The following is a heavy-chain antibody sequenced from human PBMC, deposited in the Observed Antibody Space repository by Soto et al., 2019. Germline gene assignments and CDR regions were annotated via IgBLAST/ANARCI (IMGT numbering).Heavy chain of an antibody. V-gene: IGHV4-59*01. CDR2: IYYSGSI. J-gene: IGHJ6*02. D-gene: IGHD2-2*01. CDR3: ARETSYYYGMDV. Sequence: QVQLQESGPGLVKPSETLSLTCTVSGGSISSYYWSWIRQPPGKGLEWIGYIYYSGSINYNPSLKSRXXIXVXXSKNQFSLKLSSVTAADTAVYYCARETSYYYGMDVWGQGTTVTVSS. CDR1: GGSISSYY.